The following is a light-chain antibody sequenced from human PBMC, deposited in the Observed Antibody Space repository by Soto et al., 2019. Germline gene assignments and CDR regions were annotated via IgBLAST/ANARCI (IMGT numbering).Light chain of an antibody. CDR3: QHRDNWPPGAA. Sequence: EIVLTQSPATLSLSPGDRATLSCRASQNINTFLAWYQQKPGQAPRRLIYDAFKRATGIPARFSGSGSGTDFTLTISSLEPEDFAVYYSQHRDNWPPGAAFGGGTKVEIK. J-gene: IGKJ4*01. V-gene: IGKV3-11*01. CDR1: QNINTF. CDR2: DAF.